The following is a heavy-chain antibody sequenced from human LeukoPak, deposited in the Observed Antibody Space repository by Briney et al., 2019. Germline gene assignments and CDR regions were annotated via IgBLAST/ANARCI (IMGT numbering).Heavy chain of an antibody. Sequence: ASAKVSCKASGYTFTSYCMHWVRQAPGQGLEWMGIINPSGGSTSYAQKFQGRVTMTRDMSTSTVYMELSSLRSEDTAVYCCARRADSYDSSGLSLYDAFDIWGQGTMVTVSS. V-gene: IGHV1-46*01. CDR3: ARRADSYDSSGLSLYDAFDI. CDR2: INPSGGST. CDR1: GYTFTSYC. J-gene: IGHJ3*02. D-gene: IGHD3-22*01.